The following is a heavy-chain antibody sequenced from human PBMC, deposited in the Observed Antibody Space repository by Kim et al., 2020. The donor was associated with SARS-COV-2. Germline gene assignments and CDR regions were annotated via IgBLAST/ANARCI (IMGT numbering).Heavy chain of an antibody. CDR3: ASLAHDYGYSRPGVY. Sequence: GGSLRLSCAASGFTFSSYWMSWVRQAPGKGLEWVSNIKQDGSDKHYVGSVKGRFTISRDNARSSLYLQMNSLRAEDTSVYYCASLAHDYGYSRPGVYWC. D-gene: IGHD4-17*01. CDR1: GFTFSSYW. V-gene: IGHV3-7*03. CDR2: IKQDGSDK. J-gene: IGHJ4*01.